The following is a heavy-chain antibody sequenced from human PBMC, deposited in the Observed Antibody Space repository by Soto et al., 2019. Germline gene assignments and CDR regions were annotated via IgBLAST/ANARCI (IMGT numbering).Heavy chain of an antibody. CDR3: ARGGGGSGSYYGGWFDP. CDR1: GGSISSYY. D-gene: IGHD3-10*01. CDR2: IYYSGST. V-gene: IGHV4-59*01. Sequence: QVQLQESGPGLVKPSETLYLTCTVSGGSISSYYWSWIRQPPGKGLEWIGYIYYSGSTNYNPSLKRRVTISVDTSKTQFSLKLSCVTAADTAVYYCARGGGGSGSYYGGWFDPWGQGTLVTVSS. J-gene: IGHJ5*02.